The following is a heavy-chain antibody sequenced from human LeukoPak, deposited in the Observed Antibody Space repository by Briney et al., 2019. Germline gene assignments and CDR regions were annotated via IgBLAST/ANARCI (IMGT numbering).Heavy chain of an antibody. J-gene: IGHJ4*02. CDR1: GFTFSSYA. CDR2: ISGSGGST. CDR3: ARAYSSSWYESYYFDY. V-gene: IGHV3-23*01. D-gene: IGHD6-13*01. Sequence: PGGSLRLSCAASGFTFSSYAMSWVRQAPGKGLEWVSAISGSGGSTYYADSVKGRFTISRDNSKNTLYLQMNSLRAEDTAVYYCARAYSSSWYESYYFDYWGQGTLVTVSS.